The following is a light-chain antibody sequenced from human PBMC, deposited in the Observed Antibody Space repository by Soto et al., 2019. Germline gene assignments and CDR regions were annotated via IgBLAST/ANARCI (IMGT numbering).Light chain of an antibody. CDR2: GAS. CDR1: QSVSSSY. CDR3: QQYGSFPRT. Sequence: EIVLTQSPGTLSLSPGERATLSCRASQSVSSSYLAWYQQKPGQAPRLLIFGASSRATGIPDRFSGSGSGKDFTLTISRLEPLDFAVYYCQQYGSFPRTFG. V-gene: IGKV3-20*01. J-gene: IGKJ3*01.